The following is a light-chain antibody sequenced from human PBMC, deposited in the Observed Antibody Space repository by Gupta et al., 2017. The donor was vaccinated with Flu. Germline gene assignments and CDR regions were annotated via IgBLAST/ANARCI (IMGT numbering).Light chain of an antibody. V-gene: IGLV3-1*01. CDR3: QAWDSSTAV. CDR2: QDS. J-gene: IGLJ2*01. CDR1: KLADQY. Sequence: SYELTQPPSVSVSPGQTATITCSGNKLADQYACWYQQKPGQSPLLVIYQDSKRPSGIPERFSGSNSGNTATPTISGTQAVDEADYYCQAWDSSTAVFGGGTKLTVL.